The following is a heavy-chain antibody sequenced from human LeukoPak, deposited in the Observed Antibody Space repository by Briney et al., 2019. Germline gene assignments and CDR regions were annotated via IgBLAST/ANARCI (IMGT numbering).Heavy chain of an antibody. CDR1: GYSISSGYY. CDR2: IFYRGSA. Sequence: SETLSLTCAVSGYSISSGYYWGWIRQPPGKGLEWIVSIFYRGSAYYNPSLKSRVTISLDTSKNQFSLKLRSVTATDTAVYYCASINWSRSYFDYWGQGTLVTVSS. CDR3: ASINWSRSYFDY. D-gene: IGHD1-1*01. V-gene: IGHV4-38-2*01. J-gene: IGHJ4*02.